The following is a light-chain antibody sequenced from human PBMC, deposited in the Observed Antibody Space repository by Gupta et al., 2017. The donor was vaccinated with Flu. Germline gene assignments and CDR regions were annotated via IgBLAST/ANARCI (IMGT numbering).Light chain of an antibody. CDR2: AAS. V-gene: IGKV3D-15*01. CDR1: QSVGTN. J-gene: IGKJ3*01. CDR3: QHYDDWSPFT. Sequence: MMMTRSPATLSVSPGDRATLSCTTSQSVGTNLAWFSQRPGQAPRLLIYAASTRATGIPPRFCASGSWTEFSLTISSLQSGDFVIYYCQHYDDWSPFTFGPGTRVDMK.